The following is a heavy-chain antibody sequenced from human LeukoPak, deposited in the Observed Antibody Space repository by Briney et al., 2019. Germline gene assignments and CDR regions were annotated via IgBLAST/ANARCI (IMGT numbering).Heavy chain of an antibody. J-gene: IGHJ4*02. V-gene: IGHV3-13*01. CDR1: GLTLGGHD. D-gene: IGHD5-18*01. CDR2: VSAGHHA. CDR3: VREARGYHYTYFDY. Sequence: GGSLRLSCTASGLTLGGHDMHWVRQTTGDGLEWVAAVSAGHHAFYAGSVKGRFTVSREDAKNSLFLQMNSLRAGDTAIYYCVREARGYHYTYFDYWGQGSLVTVSS.